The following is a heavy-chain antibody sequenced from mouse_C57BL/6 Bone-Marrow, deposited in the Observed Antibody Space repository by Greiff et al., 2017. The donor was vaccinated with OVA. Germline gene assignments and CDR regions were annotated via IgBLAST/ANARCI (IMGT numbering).Heavy chain of an antibody. V-gene: IGHV3-6*01. J-gene: IGHJ2*01. CDR2: ISYDGSN. Sequence: EVQLQQSGPGLVKPSQSLSLTCSVTGYSITSGYYWNWIRQFPGNKLEWLGFISYDGSNTYNQSLKNRISITRDTSKNQFFLKLNSVTTEDTATYYWARDRERLYCFDYWGQGTTLTVSS. CDR3: ARDRERLYCFDY. CDR1: GYSITSGYY.